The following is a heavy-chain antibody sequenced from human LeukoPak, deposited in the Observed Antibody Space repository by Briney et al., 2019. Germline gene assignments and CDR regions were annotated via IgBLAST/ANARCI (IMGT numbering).Heavy chain of an antibody. J-gene: IGHJ4*02. V-gene: IGHV3-11*05. Sequence: GGSLRLSCAASGFTFSDYYMSWIRQAPGKGLEWVSYISSSGNYTDYADSVKGRFTISRDSAKNSLYLQMDSLRAEDTAVYYCARGGSSTTIAYWGQGTLVTVSS. CDR2: ISSSGNYT. CDR3: ARGGSSTTIAY. CDR1: GFTFSDYY. D-gene: IGHD6-13*01.